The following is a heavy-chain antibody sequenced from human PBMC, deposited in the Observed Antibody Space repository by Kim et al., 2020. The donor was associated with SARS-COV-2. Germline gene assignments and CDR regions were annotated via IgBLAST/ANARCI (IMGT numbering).Heavy chain of an antibody. CDR3: TTYLSHHIYPAQRAAAGTGY. V-gene: IGHV3-15*01. D-gene: IGHD6-13*01. CDR2: IKSKTDGGTT. CDR1: GFTFSNAW. J-gene: IGHJ4*02. Sequence: GGSLRLSCAASGFTFSNAWMSWVRQAPGKGLEWVGRIKSKTDGGTTDYAAPVKGRFTISRDDSKNTLYLQMNSLKTEDTAVYYCTTYLSHHIYPAQRAAAGTGYWGQGTLVTVSS.